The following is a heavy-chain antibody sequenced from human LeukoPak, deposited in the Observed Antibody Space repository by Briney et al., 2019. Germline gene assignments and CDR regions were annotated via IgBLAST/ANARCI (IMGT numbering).Heavy chain of an antibody. CDR1: GFTFSSYA. J-gene: IGHJ4*02. Sequence: GGSLRLSCAASGFTFSSYAMSWVRQAPGKGLEWVGFIRSKAFGETAEYAASVKGRFTISRDDSKSIAYLQMNSLKTEDTAVYYCTRDRGSSTLGDYWGQGTLVTVSS. CDR2: IRSKAFGETA. D-gene: IGHD7-27*01. CDR3: TRDRGSSTLGDY. V-gene: IGHV3-49*04.